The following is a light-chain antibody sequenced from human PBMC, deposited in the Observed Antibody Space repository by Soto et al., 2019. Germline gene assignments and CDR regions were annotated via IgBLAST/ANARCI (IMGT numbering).Light chain of an antibody. CDR3: QRRSNWPPIT. Sequence: EIVLTQSPATLSLSPWERAILSCRASQSVNWYLAWYQQKPGQAPRLLIYYASTRAAGIPGRCSGSGSGTIFTRAISSVEPEDLAVYYCQRRSNWPPITFGQGTRLEIK. J-gene: IGKJ5*01. V-gene: IGKV3-11*01. CDR1: QSVNWY. CDR2: YAS.